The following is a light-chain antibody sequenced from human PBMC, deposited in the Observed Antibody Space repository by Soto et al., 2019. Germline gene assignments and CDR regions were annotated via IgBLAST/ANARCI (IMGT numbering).Light chain of an antibody. CDR1: QSLLHINGYNY. Sequence: DIVITQSPLSLPVTPGEPASISCRSSQSLLHINGYNYLDWSLQKPGQSPQLLIYLGSNRASGVPDRLSGSGSGTDFTLKISRVEAEDVGVYYCMQALQTWTFGQGTKVDIK. V-gene: IGKV2-28*01. CDR2: LGS. J-gene: IGKJ1*01. CDR3: MQALQTWT.